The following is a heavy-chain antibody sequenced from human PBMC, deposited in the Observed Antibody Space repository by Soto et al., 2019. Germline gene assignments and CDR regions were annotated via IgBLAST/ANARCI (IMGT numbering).Heavy chain of an antibody. J-gene: IGHJ6*02. CDR2: ISSSSSTI. CDR1: GFTFSSYS. D-gene: IGHD2-2*01. V-gene: IGHV3-48*02. Sequence: EVQLVESGGGLVQPGGSLRLSCAASGFTFSSYSMNWVRQAPGKGLEWVSYISSSSSTIYYADSVKGRFTISRDNAKNSLYLQMNSLRDEDTAVYYCARDHIVVVPADMSYYYGMDVWGQGTTVTVSS. CDR3: ARDHIVVVPADMSYYYGMDV.